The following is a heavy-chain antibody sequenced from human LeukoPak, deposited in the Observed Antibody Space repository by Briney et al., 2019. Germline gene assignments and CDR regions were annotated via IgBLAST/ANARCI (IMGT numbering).Heavy chain of an antibody. V-gene: IGHV3-21*04. Sequence: PGGSLRLSCAASGFTFSSYSMNWVRQAPGKGLEWVSCISTSSSYIYYADSVKGRFTISRDNAKNSLYLQMNSLRAEDTALYYCAKDSYHHDYVFDYWGQGTLVTVSS. CDR2: ISTSSSYI. D-gene: IGHD4-17*01. CDR3: AKDSYHHDYVFDY. CDR1: GFTFSSYS. J-gene: IGHJ4*02.